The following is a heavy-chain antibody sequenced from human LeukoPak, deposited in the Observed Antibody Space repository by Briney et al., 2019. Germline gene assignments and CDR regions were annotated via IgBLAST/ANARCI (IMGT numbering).Heavy chain of an antibody. D-gene: IGHD6-19*01. CDR3: ARFRDRNSSGWYEKAFDY. V-gene: IGHV4-38-2*02. CDR2: IYHSGST. Sequence: PSETLSLTCTVSGYSISSGYYWGWIRQPPGKGLEWIGSIYHSGSTYYNPSLKSRVTISVDTSKNQFSLKLSSVTTADTAVYYCARFRDRNSSGWYEKAFDYWGQGTLVTVSS. CDR1: GYSISSGYY. J-gene: IGHJ4*02.